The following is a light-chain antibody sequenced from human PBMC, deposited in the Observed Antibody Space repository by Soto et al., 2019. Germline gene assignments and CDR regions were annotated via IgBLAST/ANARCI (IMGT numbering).Light chain of an antibody. V-gene: IGLV6-57*01. Sequence: NFMLTQPHSVSESPGKTVTISCTRSSGSIASKYVQWYQQRPGSSPTTVIYEDKQRPSGVPERFSGSIDSSSNSASLTISGLKTEDEADYDCQSYDSSTVVFGGGTKLTVL. J-gene: IGLJ2*01. CDR2: EDK. CDR3: QSYDSSTVV. CDR1: SGSIASKY.